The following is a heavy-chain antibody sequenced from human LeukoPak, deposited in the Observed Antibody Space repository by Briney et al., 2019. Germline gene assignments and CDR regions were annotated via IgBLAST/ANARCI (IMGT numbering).Heavy chain of an antibody. J-gene: IGHJ4*02. CDR2: IYPGDSDT. Sequence: GESLKISCKGSGYSFTNYWIGWVRQMPGKGLEWMGIIYPGDSDTRYSPSFQGQVTISADKSISTAYLQWSSLKASDTAMYYCARSYDRSDYFSYFGCWGQGTLVTVSS. D-gene: IGHD3-22*01. CDR3: ARSYDRSDYFSYFGC. V-gene: IGHV5-51*01. CDR1: GYSFTNYW.